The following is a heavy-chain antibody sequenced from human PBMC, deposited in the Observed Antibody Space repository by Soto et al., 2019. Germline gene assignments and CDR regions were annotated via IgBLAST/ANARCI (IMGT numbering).Heavy chain of an antibody. CDR1: GFTFSSYA. Sequence: GGSLRLSCAASGFTFSSYAMSWVRQAPGKGLEWVSAISGSGGSTYYADSVKGRFTISRDNSKNTLYLQMNSLRAEDTAVYYCAKDLHGTSGYEITDISDYWGQGTLVTVSS. CDR3: AKDLHGTSGYEITDISDY. V-gene: IGHV3-23*01. D-gene: IGHD5-12*01. J-gene: IGHJ4*02. CDR2: ISGSGGST.